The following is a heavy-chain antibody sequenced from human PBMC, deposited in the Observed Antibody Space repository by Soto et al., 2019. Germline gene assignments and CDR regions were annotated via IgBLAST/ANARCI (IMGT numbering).Heavy chain of an antibody. CDR2: IVTVFGTA. CDR3: ARVPVYSGSYRRNWFDH. V-gene: IGHV1-69*13. Sequence: SVKVSCKASGGTLSYNAFSWVRQAPGQGLEWMGGIVTVFGTANHAQKFQGRVTITADESTSTAYMELSSLRSEDTAVYYCARVPVYSGSYRRNWFDHWGQGTLVTVSS. J-gene: IGHJ5*02. D-gene: IGHD1-26*01. CDR1: GGTLSYNA.